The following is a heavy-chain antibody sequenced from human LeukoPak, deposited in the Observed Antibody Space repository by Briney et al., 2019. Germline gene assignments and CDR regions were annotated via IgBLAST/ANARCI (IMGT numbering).Heavy chain of an antibody. J-gene: IGHJ1*01. V-gene: IGHV4-34*01. Sequence: SETLSLTCAVYGGSFSGYYWSWIRQPPGRGLEWIGEINHSGSTNYNPSLKSRGTISVDTCKNQFSLRLSSVTAADTAVYYCARGRVTIFGVVIKYFQHWGQGTLVTVSS. D-gene: IGHD3-3*01. CDR1: GGSFSGYY. CDR2: INHSGST. CDR3: ARGRVTIFGVVIKYFQH.